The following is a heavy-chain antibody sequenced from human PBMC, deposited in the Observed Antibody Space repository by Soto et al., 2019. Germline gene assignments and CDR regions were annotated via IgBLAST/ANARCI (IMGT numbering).Heavy chain of an antibody. J-gene: IGHJ4*02. CDR3: ARGRASGTYYLLEH. V-gene: IGHV1-8*01. D-gene: IGHD3-10*01. CDR2: INPNSGNI. CDR1: GNTFTSYD. Sequence: ASVKVSCKASGNTFTSYDINWVRQATGHGLERMGWINPNSGNIGYAQKFQGRVTMTRDTAIRTAYMEVSRLRSDDTAVYYCARGRASGTYYLLEHWGQGTLVTVSS.